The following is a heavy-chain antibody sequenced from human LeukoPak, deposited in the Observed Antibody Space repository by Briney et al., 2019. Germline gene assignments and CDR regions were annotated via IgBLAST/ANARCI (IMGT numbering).Heavy chain of an antibody. CDR2: IYYSGST. J-gene: IGHJ4*02. D-gene: IGHD6-19*01. CDR3: ARHRPSYSSGWYYRTVAYFDY. V-gene: IGHV4-39*01. Sequence: PSETLSLTCTVSGGSISSSSYYWGWIRQPPGKGLEWIGSIYYSGSTYYNPSLKSRVTISVDTSKNQFSLKLSSVTAADTAVYYCARHRPSYSSGWYYRTVAYFDYWGQGTLVTVSS. CDR1: GGSISSSSYY.